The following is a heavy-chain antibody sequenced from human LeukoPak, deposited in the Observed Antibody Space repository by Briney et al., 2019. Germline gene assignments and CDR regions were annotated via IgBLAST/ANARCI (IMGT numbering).Heavy chain of an antibody. V-gene: IGHV1-46*01. CDR3: ARDQDGGEFDY. J-gene: IGHJ4*02. CDR2: INPSGGST. D-gene: IGHD4-23*01. Sequence: ASVKVSCMASGYTFTSYYMHWVRPAPGQGLEWMGIINPSGGSTSYAQKFQGRVTMTRDTSTSTVYMELSSLRSEDTAVYYCARDQDGGEFDYWGQGTLVTVSS. CDR1: GYTFTSYY.